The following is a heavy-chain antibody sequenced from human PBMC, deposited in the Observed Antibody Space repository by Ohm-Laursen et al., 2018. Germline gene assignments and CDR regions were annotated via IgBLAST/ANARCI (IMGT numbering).Heavy chain of an antibody. CDR1: GFTVSTKY. D-gene: IGHD6-19*01. J-gene: IGHJ4*02. CDR3: AKNSSGSIFDY. CDR2: VYADGST. V-gene: IGHV3-53*01. Sequence: SLRLSCSASGFTVSTKYMSWVRQAPGKGLEWASVVYADGSTYYADSVKGRFTISRDNSKNTLYLQMNSLRAEDTAVYYCAKNSSGSIFDYWGQGTLVTVSS.